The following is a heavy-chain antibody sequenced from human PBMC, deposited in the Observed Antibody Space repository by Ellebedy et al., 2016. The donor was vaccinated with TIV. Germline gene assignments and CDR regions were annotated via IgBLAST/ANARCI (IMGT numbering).Heavy chain of an antibody. D-gene: IGHD5-12*01. CDR1: GYTFTSYG. CDR2: ISPYNGNT. V-gene: IGHV1-18*04. J-gene: IGHJ5*01. Sequence: ASVKVSCKTSGYTFTSYGISWVRQAPGQGLEWMGWISPYNGNTNYAQKVQGRVTMTTDTSASTAYMELSSLRSEDTAVYYCARDRRFSGYDGGNWFDSWGQGTLVTVSS. CDR3: ARDRRFSGYDGGNWFDS.